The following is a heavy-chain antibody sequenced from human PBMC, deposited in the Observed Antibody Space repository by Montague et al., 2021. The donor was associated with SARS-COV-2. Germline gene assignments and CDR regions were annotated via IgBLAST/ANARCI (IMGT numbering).Heavy chain of an antibody. CDR1: GESVSGFY. J-gene: IGHJ4*02. CDR3: ARGFRTVEMPTISFDY. D-gene: IGHD5-24*01. CDR2: INHSRSP. Sequence: SETLSLTCAVYGESVSGFYWGWIRQPPGEGLEWLGEINHSRSPNCNPSLRSRVTMSLDTSKNQFSLKLSSVTAADTAVYFCARGFRTVEMPTISFDYWGQGTLVTVSS. V-gene: IGHV4-34*01.